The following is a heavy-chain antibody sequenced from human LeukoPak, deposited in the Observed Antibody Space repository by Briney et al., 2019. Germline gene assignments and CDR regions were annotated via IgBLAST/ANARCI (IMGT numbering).Heavy chain of an antibody. Sequence: GGSLRLSCAASGFTFSTYAMSWVRQAPGKGLEWVSTISGNGGSTYYADSLQGRFSISRDNAKNSLYLQMISLRAEDTAIYYCARADYGDYGVDYWGQGTLVTVSS. V-gene: IGHV3-23*01. D-gene: IGHD4-17*01. J-gene: IGHJ4*02. CDR1: GFTFSTYA. CDR3: ARADYGDYGVDY. CDR2: ISGNGGST.